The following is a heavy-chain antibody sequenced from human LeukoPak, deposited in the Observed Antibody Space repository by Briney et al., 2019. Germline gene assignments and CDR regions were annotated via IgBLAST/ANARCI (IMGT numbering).Heavy chain of an antibody. V-gene: IGHV3-7*01. J-gene: IGHJ4*02. CDR3: ARETQLYCSSTSCYYDY. D-gene: IGHD2-2*01. Sequence: GGSLRLSCAASGFTFSSYWMSWVRQAPGKGLEWVANIKQDGSEKYYVDSVKGRFTISRDNAKNSLYLQMNSLRAEDTAVYYCARETQLYCSSTSCYYDYWGQGTLATVSS. CDR1: GFTFSSYW. CDR2: IKQDGSEK.